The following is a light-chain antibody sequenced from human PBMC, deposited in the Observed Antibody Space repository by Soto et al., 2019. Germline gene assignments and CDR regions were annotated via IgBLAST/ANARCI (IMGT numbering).Light chain of an antibody. CDR3: HQYGASPFT. V-gene: IGKV3-20*01. CDR2: AVS. Sequence: EIVLTQSPGTLSLSPGERATLSCRASQSISRTYLACYQHKPGQAPRLLIYAVSTRATVIPDMISGSGAATDFTITITRLEPDVFAVYYRHQYGASPFTFGPGTKVDIK. CDR1: QSISRTY. J-gene: IGKJ3*01.